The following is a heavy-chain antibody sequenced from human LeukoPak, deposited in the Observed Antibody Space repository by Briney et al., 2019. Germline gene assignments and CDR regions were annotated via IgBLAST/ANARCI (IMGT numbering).Heavy chain of an antibody. J-gene: IGHJ4*02. CDR3: ASKHDYGDYLYY. V-gene: IGHV4-59*01. D-gene: IGHD4-17*01. CDR2: IYYSGST. Sequence: SETLSLTCTVSGGSISSYYWSWIRQPPGKGLEWIGYIYYSGSTNYNPSLKSRVTISVDTSKNQFSLRLKSVTAADTAVYYCASKHDYGDYLYYWGQGTLVTVSS. CDR1: GGSISSYY.